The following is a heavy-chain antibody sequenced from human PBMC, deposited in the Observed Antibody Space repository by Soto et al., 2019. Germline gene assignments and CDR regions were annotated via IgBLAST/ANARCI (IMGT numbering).Heavy chain of an antibody. CDR1: GFTFSSYD. Sequence: GGSLRLSCAASGFTFSSYDMHWVRQATGKGLEWVSAIGTAGDTYYPGSVKGRFTISRENAKNSLYLQMNSLRAEDTAVYYCARVTGELHSIWYDYWGQGTLVTVSS. J-gene: IGHJ4*02. CDR3: ARVTGELHSIWYDY. CDR2: IGTAGDT. V-gene: IGHV3-13*01. D-gene: IGHD7-27*01.